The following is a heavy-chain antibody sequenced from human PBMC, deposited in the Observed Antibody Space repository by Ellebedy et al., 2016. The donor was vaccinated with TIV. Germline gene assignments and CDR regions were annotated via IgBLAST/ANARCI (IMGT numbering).Heavy chain of an antibody. CDR2: IYYSGST. D-gene: IGHD6-19*01. V-gene: IGHV4-59*01. CDR3: ARSSLYSSGWPENLQH. CDR1: GGSISSYY. Sequence: MPSETLSLTCTVSGGSISSYYWSWIRQPPGKGLEWIGYIYYSGSTNYNPSLKSRVTISVETSKNQFSLKLSSVTAADTAVYYCARSSLYSSGWPENLQHWGQGTLVTVSS. J-gene: IGHJ1*01.